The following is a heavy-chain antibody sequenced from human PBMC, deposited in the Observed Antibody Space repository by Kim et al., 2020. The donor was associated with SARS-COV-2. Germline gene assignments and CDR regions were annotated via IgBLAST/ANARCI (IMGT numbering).Heavy chain of an antibody. CDR2: INAGKGYT. CDR3: ARDLAWGMDV. V-gene: IGHV1-3*01. D-gene: IGHD5-12*01. CDR1: GYTFTTYA. J-gene: IGHJ6*02. Sequence: ASVKVSCKASGYTFTTYAMHWVRQAPGQRLEWMGWINAGKGYTKYSQKFQGRVTISTDTSASTAYMELSSLASEDTAVYYCARDLAWGMDVWGQGTTVTVSS.